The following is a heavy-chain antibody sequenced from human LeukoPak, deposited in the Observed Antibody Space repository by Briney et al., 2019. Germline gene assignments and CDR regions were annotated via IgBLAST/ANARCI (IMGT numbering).Heavy chain of an antibody. V-gene: IGHV1-18*01. Sequence: ASVKLSCKASGYTFSKFGINWVRQAPGQGLEWMGWISGNNDNPNYGQTFRGRFTFTKDSSTNTAYMEMRNLRLDDTAVYYCARDGTRTDDYWGQGALVTVSS. CDR3: ARDGTRTDDY. CDR1: GYTFSKFG. J-gene: IGHJ4*02. CDR2: ISGNNDNP. D-gene: IGHD1-26*01.